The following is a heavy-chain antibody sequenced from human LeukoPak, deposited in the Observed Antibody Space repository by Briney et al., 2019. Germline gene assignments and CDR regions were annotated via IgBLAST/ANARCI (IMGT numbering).Heavy chain of an antibody. Sequence: GASVRVSCKASGGTFSSYAISWVRQAPGQGLEWMGGIIPIFGTANYAQKFQGRVTITADESTSTVYMELSSLRSEDTAVYYCARVSDFWSGYYFDYWGQGTLVTVSS. D-gene: IGHD3-3*01. J-gene: IGHJ4*02. CDR2: IIPIFGTA. CDR1: GGTFSSYA. CDR3: ARVSDFWSGYYFDY. V-gene: IGHV1-69*13.